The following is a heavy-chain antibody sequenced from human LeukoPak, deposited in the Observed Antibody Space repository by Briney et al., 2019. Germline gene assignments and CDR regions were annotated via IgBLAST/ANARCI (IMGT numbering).Heavy chain of an antibody. CDR1: GFTFSSYA. CDR3: AKNWGATIYYAFDL. V-gene: IGHV3-23*01. D-gene: IGHD5-12*01. Sequence: PGGSLRLSCAASGFTFSSYAISWVRQAPGKGLEWVSAISGSGGYTYYADSVKGRVTISRDNSKNTLYLQMNSLRAEDTAVYYFAKNWGATIYYAFDLWGQGTMVTVSS. J-gene: IGHJ3*01. CDR2: ISGSGGYT.